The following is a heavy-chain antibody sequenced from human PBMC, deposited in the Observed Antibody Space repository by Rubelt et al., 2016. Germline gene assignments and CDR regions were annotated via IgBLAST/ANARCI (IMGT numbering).Heavy chain of an antibody. J-gene: IGHJ3*02. V-gene: IGHV1-2*04. CDR1: GYTFTGYY. CDR3: ARGSWFRGAFDI. Sequence: QVQLVQSGAEVKKPGASVKVSCKASGYTFTGYYMHWVRQAPGQGLECVGRINPHSGGTNYAQKFQGWGTMTRDTSISTAYMGLSRLRSDDTAVYYCARGSWFRGAFDIWGQGTMVTVSS. D-gene: IGHD6-13*01. CDR2: INPHSGGT.